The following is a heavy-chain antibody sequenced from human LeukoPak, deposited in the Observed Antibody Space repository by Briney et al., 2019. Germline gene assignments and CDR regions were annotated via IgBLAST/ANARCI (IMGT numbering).Heavy chain of an antibody. CDR2: ISAYNGNT. CDR1: GYSFTSYG. D-gene: IGHD2-15*01. CDR3: ARGPGVDDAFDI. J-gene: IGHJ3*02. Sequence: ASVKVSCKASGYSFTSYGISWVRQAPGQRLEWMGWISAYNGNTNYAQKLQSRVTMTTDTSTSTAYMELRSLRSDDTAVYYCARGPGVDDAFDIWGQGTMVTVSS. V-gene: IGHV1-18*01.